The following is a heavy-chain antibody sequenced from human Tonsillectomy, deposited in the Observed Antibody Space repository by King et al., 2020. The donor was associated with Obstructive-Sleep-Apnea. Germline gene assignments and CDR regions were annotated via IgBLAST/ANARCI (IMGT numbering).Heavy chain of an antibody. CDR3: ARIPVVVVPAAIPPYYYYGMDV. J-gene: IGHJ6*02. Sequence: VQLQQWGAGLLKPSETLSLTCAVYGGSFSGYYWSWIRQPPGKGLEWIGEINHSGSTNYNPSLKSRVTISVDTSKNRFSLKLSSVTAADTAVYYCARIPVVVVPAAIPPYYYYGMDVWGQGTTVTVSS. CDR1: GGSFSGYY. V-gene: IGHV4-34*01. CDR2: INHSGST. D-gene: IGHD2-2*01.